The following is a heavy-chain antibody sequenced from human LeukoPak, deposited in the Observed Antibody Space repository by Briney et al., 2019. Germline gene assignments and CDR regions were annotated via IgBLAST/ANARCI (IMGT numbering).Heavy chain of an antibody. V-gene: IGHV3-7*01. CDR2: IKQDGSEK. CDR1: GFTFSSYW. J-gene: IGHJ4*02. CDR3: AREVWGPEY. D-gene: IGHD1-14*01. Sequence: GGSLRLSCAASGFTFSSYWMSWVRQAPGKGLEWVANIKQDGSEKYYVGSVKGRFTISRDNAKNSLDLQMSSLRAEDTAVYYCAREVWGPEYWGQGTLVTVSS.